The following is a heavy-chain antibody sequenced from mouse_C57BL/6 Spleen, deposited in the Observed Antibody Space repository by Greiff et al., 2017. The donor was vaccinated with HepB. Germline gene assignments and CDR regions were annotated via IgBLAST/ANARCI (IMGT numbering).Heavy chain of an antibody. D-gene: IGHD1-1*01. V-gene: IGHV5-9-1*02. CDR1: GFTFSSYA. CDR3: TRGDYYGSFAY. Sequence: EVHLVESGEGLVKPGGSLKLSCAASGFTFSSYAMSWVRQTPEKRLEWVAYISSGGDYIYYADTVKGRFTISRDNARNTLYLQMSSLKSEDTAMYYCTRGDYYGSFAYWGQGTLVTVSA. J-gene: IGHJ3*01. CDR2: ISSGGDYI.